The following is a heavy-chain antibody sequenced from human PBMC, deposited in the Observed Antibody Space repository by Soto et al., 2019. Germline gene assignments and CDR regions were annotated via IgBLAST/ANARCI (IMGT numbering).Heavy chain of an antibody. CDR1: GGSITSDDYV. CDR2: VYHTGNS. CDR3: ARVRSGYDKYYFVY. D-gene: IGHD5-12*01. J-gene: IGHJ4*02. V-gene: IGHV4-30-4*01. Sequence: QVQLQESGPGLVKPSQTLSLTCTVSGGSITSDDYVWSWSRQPPGKGLEWIGFVYHTGNSHYNPSLTSRLSISSDRSKSQFSRSLSSVPEADTAVSYCARVRSGYDKYYFVYWGQGILVTVSS.